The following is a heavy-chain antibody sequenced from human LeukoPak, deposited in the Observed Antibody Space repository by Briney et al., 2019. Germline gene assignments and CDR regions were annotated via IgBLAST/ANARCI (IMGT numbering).Heavy chain of an antibody. J-gene: IGHJ4*02. CDR3: ASTPSPHYDYGDYG. D-gene: IGHD4-17*01. CDR2: ISSSGSTI. V-gene: IGHV3-48*03. CDR1: GFILSSYE. Sequence: GGSLRLSCAASGFILSSYEMNWVRQAPGKGLEWLSYISSSGSTIYYADSVKGRFTISRDNAKNSLYLQMNSLRAEDTAVYYCASTPSPHYDYGDYGWGQGALVTVSS.